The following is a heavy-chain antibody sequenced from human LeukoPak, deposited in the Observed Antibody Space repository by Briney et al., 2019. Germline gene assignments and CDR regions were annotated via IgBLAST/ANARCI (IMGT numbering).Heavy chain of an antibody. CDR3: ARYSYGLYYFDS. D-gene: IGHD5-18*01. J-gene: IGHJ4*02. CDR2: ISDYNGIT. V-gene: IGHV1-18*01. Sequence: GASVKVSCKASGYTFTNYGISWVRQAPGQGLEWMGWISDYNGITNYAQTFQGRVTMTTDTSTSTAYMELRSLRSDDTGVYYCARYSYGLYYFDSWGKGTLVTVSS. CDR1: GYTFTNYG.